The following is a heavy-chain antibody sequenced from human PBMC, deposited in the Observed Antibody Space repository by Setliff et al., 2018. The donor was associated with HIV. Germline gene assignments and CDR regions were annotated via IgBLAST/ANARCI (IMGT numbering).Heavy chain of an antibody. CDR1: GYTFTSYA. J-gene: IGHJ4*02. CDR3: ARPLFSIAAAGIDY. D-gene: IGHD6-13*01. Sequence: ASVKVSCKASGYTFTSYAMNWVRQATGQGLEWMGWINTNTGNPTYAQGFTGRFVFSLDTSVSTAYLQISSLKAEDTAVYYCARPLFSIAAAGIDYWGQGTLVTVSS. V-gene: IGHV7-4-1*02. CDR2: INTNTGNP.